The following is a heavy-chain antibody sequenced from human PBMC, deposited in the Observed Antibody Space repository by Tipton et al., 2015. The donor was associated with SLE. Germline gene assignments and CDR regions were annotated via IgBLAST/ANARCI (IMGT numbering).Heavy chain of an antibody. J-gene: IGHJ6*02. V-gene: IGHV3-66*01. Sequence: SLRLSCAASGFTVSSNYMSWVRQAPGKGLEWVSVMYSGGTTYYADSMKGRFTIYRDNSQNTLYLQMNSLRAEDTAVYYCAKEEDPYGLDVWGQGTMVTVSS. CDR1: GFTVSSNY. CDR2: MYSGGTT. CDR3: AKEEDPYGLDV.